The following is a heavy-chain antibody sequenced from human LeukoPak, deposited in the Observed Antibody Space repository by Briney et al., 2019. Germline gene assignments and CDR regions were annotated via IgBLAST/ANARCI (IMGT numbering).Heavy chain of an antibody. CDR3: QLGYCSGGSCCWATGVFFDY. J-gene: IGHJ4*02. V-gene: IGHV3-21*01. CDR2: ISSSSSYI. Sequence: GGSLRLSCAASGFTFSSYSMNWVRQAPGKGLEWVSSISSSSSYIYYADSVKGRFTISRDNAKNSLYLQMNSLRAEDTAVYYCQLGYCSGGSCCWATGVFFDYWGQGTLVTVSS. CDR1: GFTFSSYS. D-gene: IGHD2-15*01.